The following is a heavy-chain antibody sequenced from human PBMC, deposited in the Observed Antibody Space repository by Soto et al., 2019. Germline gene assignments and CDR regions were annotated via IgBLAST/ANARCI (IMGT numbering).Heavy chain of an antibody. Sequence: PGESLKISCKGSGYSFTSYWIGWVRQMPGKGLEWMGIIYPGDSDTRYSPSFQGQVTIPADKSISTAYLQWSSLKASDTAMYYCARAPHYYDSSGYAFDIWGQGTMVTVSS. CDR1: GYSFTSYW. CDR3: ARAPHYYDSSGYAFDI. V-gene: IGHV5-51*01. J-gene: IGHJ3*02. D-gene: IGHD3-22*01. CDR2: IYPGDSDT.